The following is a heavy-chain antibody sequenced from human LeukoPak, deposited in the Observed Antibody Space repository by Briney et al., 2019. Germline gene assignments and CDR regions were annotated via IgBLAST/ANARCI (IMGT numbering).Heavy chain of an antibody. J-gene: IGHJ5*02. Sequence: GASVKVSCKASGGTFSSYAISWVRQAPGQGLEWMGGIIPIFGTANYAQKFQGRVTITADTSTSTAYMELRSLRSDDTAVYYCARDTKRSRARWENLGFDPWGQGTLVTVSS. CDR2: IIPIFGTA. D-gene: IGHD1-26*01. CDR1: GGTFSSYA. CDR3: ARDTKRSRARWENLGFDP. V-gene: IGHV1-69*06.